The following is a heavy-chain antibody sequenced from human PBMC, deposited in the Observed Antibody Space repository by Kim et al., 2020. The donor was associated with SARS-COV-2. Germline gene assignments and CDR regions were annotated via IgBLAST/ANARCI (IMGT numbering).Heavy chain of an antibody. CDR2: DSK. Sequence: DSKYYADSVKGRFTISRDNSKNTLYLQMNSLRAEDTAVYYCAKENWYFDLWGRGTLVTVSS. CDR3: AKENWYFDL. V-gene: IGHV3-23*01. J-gene: IGHJ2*01.